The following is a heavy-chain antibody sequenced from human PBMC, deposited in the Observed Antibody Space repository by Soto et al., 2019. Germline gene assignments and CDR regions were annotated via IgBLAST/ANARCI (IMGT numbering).Heavy chain of an antibody. D-gene: IGHD2-21*02. J-gene: IGHJ6*02. V-gene: IGHV1-69*06. Sequence: VRLVQSGAEVKKPGSSVRVSCRAPGDIFTRYSFSWVRQAPGQGLEWMGGVIPVFGTSNYGRKFPGRVTITADKSANTAFLDMSGLRYDDTAVYYCAGAPAGDYYYYYKFDIWGQGTAVTVSS. CDR3: AGAPAGDYYYYYKFDI. CDR2: VIPVFGTS. CDR1: GDIFTRYS.